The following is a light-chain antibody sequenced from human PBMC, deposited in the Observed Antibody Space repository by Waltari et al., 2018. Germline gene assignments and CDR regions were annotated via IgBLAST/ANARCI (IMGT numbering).Light chain of an antibody. J-gene: IGLJ1*01. V-gene: IGLV2-14*01. CDR2: DVN. CDR3: SSYTSSATYV. CDR1: TSDVGGYNF. Sequence: QSALTQPASVSGSPGQSITISCTGTTSDVGGYNFVSWYQQHPGIAPKLMIYDVNKRPSGVYIRFSCSKSGDTASLTISGRQAEDEADYYCSSYTSSATYVFGAGTKVTVL.